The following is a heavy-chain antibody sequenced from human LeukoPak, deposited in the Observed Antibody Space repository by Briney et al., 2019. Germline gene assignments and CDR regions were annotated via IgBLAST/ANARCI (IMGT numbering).Heavy chain of an antibody. V-gene: IGHV1-18*01. D-gene: IGHD6-13*01. CDR2: ISAYNGNT. CDR3: ARGGHSSSRKPFDY. CDR1: VYTVTSYG. Sequence: ASVKVSCKASVYTVTSYGISWVRQAPGQGLEWMGWISAYNGNTNYAQKLQGRVTITTDTSTSTAYIELRSLRSDDTAVYYCARGGHSSSRKPFDYWGQGTLVTVSS. J-gene: IGHJ4*02.